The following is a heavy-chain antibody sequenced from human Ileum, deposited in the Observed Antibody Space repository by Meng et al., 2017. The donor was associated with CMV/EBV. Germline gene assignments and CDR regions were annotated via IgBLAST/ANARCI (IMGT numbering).Heavy chain of an antibody. D-gene: IGHD1-14*01. CDR1: GYTFTSYD. CDR3: AGGRNRYFAMDV. V-gene: IGHV1-8*01. Sequence: ASVKVSCKASGYTFTSYDIHWVRQVTGQGLEWMGWMKPNSGTTHFAQKFQDRIIMTRNNSINTAYMGLTGLRSDDTAVYYCAGGRNRYFAMDVWGQGTTVTVSS. J-gene: IGHJ6*02. CDR2: MKPNSGTT.